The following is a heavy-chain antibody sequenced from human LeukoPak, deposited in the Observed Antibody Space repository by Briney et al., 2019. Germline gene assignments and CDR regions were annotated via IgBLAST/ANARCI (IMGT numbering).Heavy chain of an antibody. CDR3: ARYCGGDCYSEYFDY. Sequence: PSETLSLTCTVSGGSISSGDYYWSWIRQPPGKGLEWIGYIYYSGSTYYNPSLKSRVTISVDTSKNQFSLKLSSVTAADTAVYYCARYCGGDCYSEYFDYWGQGTLATVSS. D-gene: IGHD2-21*01. J-gene: IGHJ4*02. CDR1: GGSISSGDYY. CDR2: IYYSGST. V-gene: IGHV4-30-4*08.